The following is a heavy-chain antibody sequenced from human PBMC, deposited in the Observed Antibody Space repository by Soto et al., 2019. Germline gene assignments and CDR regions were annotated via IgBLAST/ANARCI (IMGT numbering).Heavy chain of an antibody. J-gene: IGHJ5*02. Sequence: GGSLRLSCSASGFTYSRYTMSWVRQTREKRLECVSASSGDGGSTHYADSVKGRFTISRDNSKNTMYLQLNSLRADDTAVYYCAKVGGFDPWGQGTLVTVSS. CDR1: GFTYSRYT. V-gene: IGHV3-23*01. CDR3: AKVGGFDP. CDR2: SSGDGGST. D-gene: IGHD4-17*01.